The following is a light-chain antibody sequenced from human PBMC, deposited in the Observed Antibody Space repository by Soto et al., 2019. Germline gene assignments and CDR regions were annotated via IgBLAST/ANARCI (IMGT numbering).Light chain of an antibody. CDR3: SSYRSNNTLI. Sequence: QSALTQPASVSGSPGQSITISCTGTSSDVGGYNYVSWYQQYPGKAPKVMIYEVTNRPSGVSNRFSGYKSGNTASLTISGLQAEDEAEYYCSSYRSNNTLIFGGGTKLTVL. J-gene: IGLJ2*01. CDR2: EVT. CDR1: SSDVGGYNY. V-gene: IGLV2-14*01.